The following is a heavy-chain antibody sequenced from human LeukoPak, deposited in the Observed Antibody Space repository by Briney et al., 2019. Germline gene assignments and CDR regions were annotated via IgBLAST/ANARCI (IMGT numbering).Heavy chain of an antibody. V-gene: IGHV3-23*01. D-gene: IGHD2-2*01. Sequence: GGSLRLSCAASGFTFRAYGMSWVRQAPGKGLEWVSTINDSGGRTHYTDSVKGRFTISRDNSKNTLSLQMNSLGAEDTAVYYCAKDRGRRIVVVPATKWGTFDYWGQGTLVTVSS. CDR3: AKDRGRRIVVVPATKWGTFDY. J-gene: IGHJ4*02. CDR2: INDSGGRT. CDR1: GFTFRAYG.